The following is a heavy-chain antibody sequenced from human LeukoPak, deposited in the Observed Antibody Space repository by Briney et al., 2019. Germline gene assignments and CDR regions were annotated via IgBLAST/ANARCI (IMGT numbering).Heavy chain of an antibody. CDR1: GGSISSSSYY. V-gene: IGHV4-39*02. Sequence: TSETLSLTCTVSGGSISSSSYYWGWIRQPPGKGLEWIGSIYYSGSTYYNPSLKSRVTISVDTSKNQFSLKLSSVTAADTAVYYCARDSGYNYFDYWGQGTLVTVSS. CDR2: IYYSGST. CDR3: ARDSGYNYFDY. D-gene: IGHD5-12*01. J-gene: IGHJ4*02.